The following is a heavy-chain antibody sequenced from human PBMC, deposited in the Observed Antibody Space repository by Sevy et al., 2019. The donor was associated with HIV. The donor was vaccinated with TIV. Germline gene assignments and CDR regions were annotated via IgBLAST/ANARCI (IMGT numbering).Heavy chain of an antibody. CDR3: AVTKDYYDSSGYPFDY. J-gene: IGHJ4*02. Sequence: ASVKVSCKVSGYTLTQFSMHWVRQAPGKGLEWMATFDPEDDETIYAQGLQGRVTMTEETTTDTAYMELSSLRSDDTAVYYCAVTKDYYDSSGYPFDYWGQGSLVTVSS. D-gene: IGHD3-22*01. CDR1: GYTLTQFS. V-gene: IGHV1-24*01. CDR2: FDPEDDET.